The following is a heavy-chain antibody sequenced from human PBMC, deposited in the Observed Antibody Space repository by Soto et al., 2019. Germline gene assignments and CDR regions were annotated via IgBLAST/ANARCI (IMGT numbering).Heavy chain of an antibody. D-gene: IGHD5-18*01. J-gene: IGHJ6*02. V-gene: IGHV5-10-1*01. CDR3: AKHVDTAMVLYYYGMDV. CDR2: IDPSDSYT. Sequence: GESLKISCKGSGYSFTSYWISWVRQMPGKGLEWMGRIDPSDSYTNYSPSFQGHVTISADKSISTAYLQWSSLKASDTAMYYCAKHVDTAMVLYYYGMDVWGQGTTVTVS. CDR1: GYSFTSYW.